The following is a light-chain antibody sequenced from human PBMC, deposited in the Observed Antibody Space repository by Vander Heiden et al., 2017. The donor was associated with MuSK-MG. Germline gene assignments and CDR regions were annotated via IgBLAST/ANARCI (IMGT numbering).Light chain of an antibody. CDR2: GGS. V-gene: IGKV1-39*01. Sequence: DIQMTQSPSSLSASVGDTVTITCRPSQSIANYLNWYQQKPGKAPNLLIYGGSTLHSGVPSRFSGSRSETDFTLTISRLQPEDFATYYCQHRDSFPITFGGGTKVDIK. CDR1: QSIANY. J-gene: IGKJ4*01. CDR3: QHRDSFPIT.